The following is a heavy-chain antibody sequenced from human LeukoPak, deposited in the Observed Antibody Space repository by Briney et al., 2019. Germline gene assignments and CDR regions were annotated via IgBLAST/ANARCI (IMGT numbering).Heavy chain of an antibody. CDR1: GVSISSSYY. CDR3: ARDPPLDSSGYTI. D-gene: IGHD3-22*01. V-gene: IGHV4-4*07. J-gene: IGHJ4*02. CDR2: IYTSGST. Sequence: SETLSLTCTVSGVSISSSYYWSWIRQPAGKGLEWIGRIYTSGSTNYNPSLKSRVTMSVDTSKNQFSLKLSSVTAADTAVYYCARDPPLDSSGYTIWGQGTLVTVSS.